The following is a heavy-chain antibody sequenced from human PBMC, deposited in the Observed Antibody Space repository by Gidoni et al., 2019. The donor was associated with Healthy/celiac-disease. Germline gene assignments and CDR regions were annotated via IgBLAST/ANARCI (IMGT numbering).Heavy chain of an antibody. CDR1: GFTFSSYE. CDR3: ARDGYSGYDSKTDDYFDY. CDR2: ISSSGSTI. V-gene: IGHV3-48*03. J-gene: IGHJ4*02. Sequence: EVQLVESVGGLVQPGGSLTLSCAASGFTFSSYEMNWVRQAPGKGLEWVSYISSSGSTIYYADSVKGRFTISRDNAKNSLYLQMNSLRAEDTAVYYCARDGYSGYDSKTDDYFDYWGQGTLVTVSS. D-gene: IGHD5-12*01.